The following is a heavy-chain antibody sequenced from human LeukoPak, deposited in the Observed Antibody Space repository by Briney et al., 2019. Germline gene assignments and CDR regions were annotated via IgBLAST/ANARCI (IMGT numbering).Heavy chain of an antibody. D-gene: IGHD3-22*01. V-gene: IGHV4-59*01. CDR2: IYYSGST. CDR1: GDSISSYY. J-gene: IGHJ4*02. CDR3: ARTLHYYDSSGYSPYFGY. Sequence: PSETLSLTCTVSGDSISSYYWSWIRQPPGKGLEWIGYIYYSGSTNYNPSLKSRVTISVDTSKNQFSLKLSSVTAADTAVYYCARTLHYYDSSGYSPYFGYWGQGTLVTVSS.